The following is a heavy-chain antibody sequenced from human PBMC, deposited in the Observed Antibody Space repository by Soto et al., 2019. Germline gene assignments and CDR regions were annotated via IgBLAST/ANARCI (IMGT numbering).Heavy chain of an antibody. CDR1: GFIFSSYW. Sequence: EVQLVESGGGLVQPGGSLRLSCTASGFIFSSYWMQWVRQAPGKGLVWVSRVTNGESSTSYADSVKGRFTVSRDNARNTLYLQMDSLRVEDTAVYYCARGMQGSRYFDLWGRATLVTVSS. J-gene: IGHJ2*01. CDR3: ARGMQGSRYFDL. CDR2: VTNGESST. V-gene: IGHV3-74*01.